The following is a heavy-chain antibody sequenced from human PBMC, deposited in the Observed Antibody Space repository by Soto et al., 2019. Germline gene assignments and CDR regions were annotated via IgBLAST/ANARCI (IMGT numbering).Heavy chain of an antibody. V-gene: IGHV1-8*02. Sequence: QVQLVQSGAVVRKPGASVKVSCTASGYTFTSYDLNWVRQTTGQGLEWMGWMNPNTGSTGFAQKFQGRHTMTRDTSKSTAYMELSSLTSEYTALYDFARASHTASVSYLYYGMDVWGQGTAVAVSS. CDR1: GYTFTSYD. D-gene: IGHD3-10*01. CDR3: ARASHTASVSYLYYGMDV. J-gene: IGHJ6*02. CDR2: MNPNTGST.